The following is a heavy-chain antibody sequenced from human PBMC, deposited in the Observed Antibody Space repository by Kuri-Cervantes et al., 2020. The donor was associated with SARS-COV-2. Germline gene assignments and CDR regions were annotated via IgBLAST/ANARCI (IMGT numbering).Heavy chain of an antibody. Sequence: SETLSLTCNVSGDSIRDYYWNWIRQSPGKGLEWIGYVYYSGITDYNPSLKSRVTMSVDTSKNQFSLKLSSVTAADTAVYYCARVNWGFDYWGQGTLVTVSS. D-gene: IGHD7-27*01. V-gene: IGHV4-59*12. CDR2: VYYSGIT. J-gene: IGHJ4*02. CDR3: ARVNWGFDY. CDR1: GDSIRDYY.